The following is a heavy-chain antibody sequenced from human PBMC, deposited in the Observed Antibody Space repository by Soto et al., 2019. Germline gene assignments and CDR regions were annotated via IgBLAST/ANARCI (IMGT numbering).Heavy chain of an antibody. CDR3: ARSQGERNSCYGYGMDV. D-gene: IGHD2-2*01. V-gene: IGHV4-61*01. Sequence: SEPLSLTFTVSGGSVSSGSYYRSWIRQPPGKGLEWIGYIYYSGSTNYNPSLKSRVTISVDTSKKQFSLSLSSVTAADTAVYYCARSQGERNSCYGYGMDVWGQAPKGNGS. CDR1: GGSVSSGSYY. CDR2: IYYSGST. J-gene: IGHJ6*02.